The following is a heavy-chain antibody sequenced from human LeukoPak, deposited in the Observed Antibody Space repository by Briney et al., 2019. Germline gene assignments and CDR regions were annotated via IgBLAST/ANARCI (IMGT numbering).Heavy chain of an antibody. J-gene: IGHJ4*02. CDR1: GYTFTGNY. CDR2: INPNSGGT. V-gene: IGHV1-2*02. D-gene: IGHD3-22*01. CDR3: ARVDYYDSSGYYYGVQLDY. Sequence: ASVKVSCKASGYTFTGNYMHWVRQAPGQGLEWMGWINPNSGGTNYAQKLQGRVTMTTDTSTSTAYMELRSLRSDDTAVYYCARVDYYDSSGYYYGVQLDYWGQGTLATVSS.